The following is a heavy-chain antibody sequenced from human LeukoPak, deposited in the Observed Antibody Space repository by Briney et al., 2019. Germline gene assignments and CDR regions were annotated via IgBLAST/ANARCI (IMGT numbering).Heavy chain of an antibody. V-gene: IGHV1-2*02. CDR2: INPNSGGT. CDR1: GYTFTSYG. D-gene: IGHD5/OR15-5a*01. Sequence: ASVKVSCKASGYTFTSYGISWVRQAPGQGLEWMGWINPNSGGTNYAQKFQGRVTMTRDTSISTAYMELSRLRSDDTAVYYCARDRLVGFDPWGQGTLVTVSS. J-gene: IGHJ5*02. CDR3: ARDRLVGFDP.